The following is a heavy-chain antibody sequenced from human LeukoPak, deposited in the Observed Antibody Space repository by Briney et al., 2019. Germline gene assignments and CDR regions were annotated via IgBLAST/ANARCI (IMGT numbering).Heavy chain of an antibody. V-gene: IGHV3-53*01. J-gene: IGHJ2*01. CDR1: GFTFSNYE. CDR2: IYSGGVT. D-gene: IGHD6-19*01. CDR3: ARAPSGWSDYWYFDL. Sequence: GGSLRLSCAASGFTFSNYEMNWVRQAPGKGLEWVSLIYSGGVTYYADSVKGRFIISRDNSKNTLFLQMNSLRAEDTAVYYCARAPSGWSDYWYFDLWGRGTLVTVSS.